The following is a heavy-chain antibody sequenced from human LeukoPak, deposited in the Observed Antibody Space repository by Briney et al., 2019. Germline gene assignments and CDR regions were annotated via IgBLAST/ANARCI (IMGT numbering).Heavy chain of an antibody. CDR2: ISYDGSDK. CDR1: GFTFSRYA. V-gene: IGHV3-30-3*01. Sequence: PGRSLRLSCAASGFTFSRYAMHWVRQAPGKGLDWVAVISYDGSDKYYGDSVKGRFTISRDNSKNTLYLQMNSLRVEDTAVYYCARDRGHYNSGSILDYWGQGTQVTVSS. D-gene: IGHD3-10*01. CDR3: ARDRGHYNSGSILDY. J-gene: IGHJ4*02.